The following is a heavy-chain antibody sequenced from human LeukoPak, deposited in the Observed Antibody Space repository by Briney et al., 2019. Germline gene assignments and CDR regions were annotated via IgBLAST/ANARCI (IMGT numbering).Heavy chain of an antibody. Sequence: PGGSLRLSCAASGFTFDDYGMSWVRQAPGKGLEWVSGINWNGGSTGYADSVKGRFTISRDNAKNSLYLQMNSLRAEDMALYYCAKSSGSSWREPFDYWGQGTLVTVSS. J-gene: IGHJ4*02. CDR1: GFTFDDYG. D-gene: IGHD6-13*01. CDR3: AKSSGSSWREPFDY. CDR2: INWNGGST. V-gene: IGHV3-20*04.